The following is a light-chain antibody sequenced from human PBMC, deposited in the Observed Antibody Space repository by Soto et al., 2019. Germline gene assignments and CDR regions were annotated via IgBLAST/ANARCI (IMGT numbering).Light chain of an antibody. Sequence: DIVMTQSPDSLAVSLGERATINCKSSQSVLYSSNNKNYLXWYQQKPGQPPKLLIYWASTREAGVPDRFSGSGSGTDFTLTISSLQAEDAAVYYCQQYYSTPLTFGPGTKVDI. J-gene: IGKJ3*01. CDR2: WAS. CDR3: QQYYSTPLT. CDR1: QSVLYSSNNKNY. V-gene: IGKV4-1*01.